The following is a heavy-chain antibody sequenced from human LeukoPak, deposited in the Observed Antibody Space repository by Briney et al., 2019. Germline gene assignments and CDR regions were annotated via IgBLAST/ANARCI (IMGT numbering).Heavy chain of an antibody. V-gene: IGHV3-48*01. Sequence: GGSLRLSCAASGFTFSSYSMNWVRQAPGKGLEWVSYISSSSSTIYYADSVKGRFTISRDNSKNTLYLQMNSLRAEDTAVYYCAKDGYSYGYHYYMDVWGKGTTVTVSS. D-gene: IGHD5-18*01. CDR1: GFTFSSYS. J-gene: IGHJ6*03. CDR3: AKDGYSYGYHYYMDV. CDR2: ISSSSSTI.